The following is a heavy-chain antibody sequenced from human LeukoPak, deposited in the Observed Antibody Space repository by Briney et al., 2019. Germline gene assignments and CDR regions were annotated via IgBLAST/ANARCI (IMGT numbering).Heavy chain of an antibody. V-gene: IGHV5-51*01. CDR1: GYSFTTYW. CDR2: IYPGDSDT. J-gene: IGHJ4*02. Sequence: GESLKISCTASGYSFTTYWIGWVRQMPGEGLEWMGIIYPGDSDTRYSPSFQGQVTISADKSISTAYLQWSSLKASDTAMYYCARTSGSYREFDYWGQGTLVTVSS. D-gene: IGHD1-26*01. CDR3: ARTSGSYREFDY.